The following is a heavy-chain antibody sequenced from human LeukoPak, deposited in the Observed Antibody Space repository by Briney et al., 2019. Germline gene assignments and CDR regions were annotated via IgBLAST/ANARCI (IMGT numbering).Heavy chain of an antibody. CDR1: GYTFSSYG. Sequence: ASVRVSCKSSGYTFSSYGLNWVRQAPGQGLEWMGWISPYNGDTNYAQKLQGRVTMTTDTSTSTAYMELRSLRSDDTAVYYCARVLEDFGVVIYFDYWGQGTLVTVSS. CDR3: ARVLEDFGVVIYFDY. V-gene: IGHV1-18*01. CDR2: ISPYNGDT. D-gene: IGHD3-3*01. J-gene: IGHJ4*02.